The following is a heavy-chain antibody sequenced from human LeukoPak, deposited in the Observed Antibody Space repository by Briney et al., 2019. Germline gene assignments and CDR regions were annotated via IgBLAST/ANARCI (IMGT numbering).Heavy chain of an antibody. V-gene: IGHV1-18*01. CDR3: ARAGKWELLLDY. J-gene: IGHJ4*02. CDR1: GYTFTSYG. D-gene: IGHD1-26*01. Sequence: GASVKVSCKASGYTFTSYGISWVRQAPGQGREWMGWISAYNGNTHYAHKLQGRVTMTTDTSTSTAYMELRSLISDDAAVYYCARAGKWELLLDYWGQGTLVTVSS. CDR2: ISAYNGNT.